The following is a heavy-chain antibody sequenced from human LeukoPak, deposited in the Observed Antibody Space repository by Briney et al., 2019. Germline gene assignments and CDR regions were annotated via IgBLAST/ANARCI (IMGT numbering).Heavy chain of an antibody. J-gene: IGHJ3*02. CDR3: ARDKFPEWDYYDSSGYHDAFDI. CDR2: IYTSGST. V-gene: IGHV4-4*07. Sequence: PSETLSLTSTVSRGSLSSYYWSCLRQPAGKGLEWIGRIYTSGSTNYNPPLMSRATMSVDTSKNQFSMKLSYVTAADKAVYYCARDKFPEWDYYDSSGYHDAFDIWGQGTMVTVSS. CDR1: RGSLSSYY. D-gene: IGHD3-22*01.